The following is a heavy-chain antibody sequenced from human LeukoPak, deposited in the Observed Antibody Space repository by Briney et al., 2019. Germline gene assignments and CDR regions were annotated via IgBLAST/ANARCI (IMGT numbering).Heavy chain of an antibody. V-gene: IGHV4-39*07. CDR1: GGSISSSSYY. CDR3: ARDTEERVGMDV. D-gene: IGHD4-17*01. J-gene: IGHJ6*02. Sequence: PSETLSLTCTVSGGSISSSSYYWGWIRQPPGKGLEWIGSIYYSGSTYYNPSLKSRVTISVDTSKNQFSLKLSSVTAADTAVYYCARDTEERVGMDVWGQGTTVTVSS. CDR2: IYYSGST.